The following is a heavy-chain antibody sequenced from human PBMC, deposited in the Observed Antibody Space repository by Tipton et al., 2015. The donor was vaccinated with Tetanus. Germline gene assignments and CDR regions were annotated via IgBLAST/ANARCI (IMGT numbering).Heavy chain of an antibody. D-gene: IGHD3-16*02. CDR3: ARNRCPIIAIGY. CDR1: GFSVSDSY. CDR2: LYSGGRS. Sequence: GSLRLSCAASGFSVSDSYMSWVRQAPGKGLEWVSILYSGGRSSHADSVKGRFTISRDNSKNTLYLQMNSLRVEDTAVYYCARNRCPIIAIGYWGQGSLVTLSS. V-gene: IGHV3-53*01. J-gene: IGHJ4*02.